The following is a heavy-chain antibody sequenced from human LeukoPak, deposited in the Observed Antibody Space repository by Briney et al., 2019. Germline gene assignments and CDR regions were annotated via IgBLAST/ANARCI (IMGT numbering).Heavy chain of an antibody. Sequence: ASVKVSYKASGGTFSSYAISWVRQAPGQGLEWMGRIIPILGIANYARKFQGRVTITADKSTSTAYMELSSLRSEDTAVYYCARLEGDSSGYPNWFDPWGQGTLVTVSS. CDR3: ARLEGDSSGYPNWFDP. J-gene: IGHJ5*02. D-gene: IGHD3-22*01. CDR2: IIPILGIA. CDR1: GGTFSSYA. V-gene: IGHV1-69*04.